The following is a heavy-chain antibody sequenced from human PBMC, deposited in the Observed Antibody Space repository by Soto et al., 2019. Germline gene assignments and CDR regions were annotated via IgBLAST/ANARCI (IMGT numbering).Heavy chain of an antibody. V-gene: IGHV4-59*01. CDR2: IYYSGST. CDR1: GGSISSYY. D-gene: IGHD3-3*01. CDR3: ARAGSNYDFWSGPYFDY. J-gene: IGHJ4*02. Sequence: PSETLSLTCTVSGGSISSYYWSWIRQPPGKGLEWIGYIYYSGSTNYNPSLKSRVTISVDTSKNQFSLKLSSVTAADTAVYYCARAGSNYDFWSGPYFDYWGQGTLVTASS.